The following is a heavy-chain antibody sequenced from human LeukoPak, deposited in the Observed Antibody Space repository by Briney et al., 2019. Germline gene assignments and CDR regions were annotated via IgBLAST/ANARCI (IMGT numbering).Heavy chain of an antibody. CDR2: MYLSGTT. CDR3: AGLVGRYSSGLYYYYFDY. V-gene: IGHV4-4*02. D-gene: IGHD3-22*01. CDR1: GDSINSLDL. J-gene: IGHJ4*02. Sequence: SETLSLTCTVSGDSINSLDLWSWVRQPLGKGLEWIGEMYLSGTTHSNPSVKSRVTISIDKSKNQFFLNLSSVTAAGTAVYYCAGLVGRYSSGLYYYYFDYWGQGTLVTVSS.